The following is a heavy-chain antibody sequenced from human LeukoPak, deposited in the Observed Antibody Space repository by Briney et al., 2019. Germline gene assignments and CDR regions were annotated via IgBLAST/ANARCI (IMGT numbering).Heavy chain of an antibody. Sequence: GGSLRLSCAASGFTVSSNYMSWVRQAPGKGLEWVSVIFSGGSTYYADSVKGRFTIPRDNSKNTLYLQMNSLRAEDTAVYYCARENDMGYCSGGRCYKGYNAMDVWGQGTTVTVSS. CDR1: GFTVSSNY. J-gene: IGHJ6*02. D-gene: IGHD2-15*01. V-gene: IGHV3-53*01. CDR3: ARENDMGYCSGGRCYKGYNAMDV. CDR2: IFSGGST.